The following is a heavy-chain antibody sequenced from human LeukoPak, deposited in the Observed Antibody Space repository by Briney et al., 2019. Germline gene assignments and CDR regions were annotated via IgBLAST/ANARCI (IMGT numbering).Heavy chain of an antibody. CDR3: ARELPFGEIDY. CDR1: GYTFTSYA. CDR2: INAGNGNT. V-gene: IGHV1-3*01. Sequence: VASVKVSCKASGYTFTSYAMHWVRQAPGQRLEWMGWINAGNGNTKYSQKFQGRVTITRDTSASTAYMELSSLRSEDTAVYYCARELPFGEIDYWGQGTLVTVSS. J-gene: IGHJ4*02. D-gene: IGHD3-10*01.